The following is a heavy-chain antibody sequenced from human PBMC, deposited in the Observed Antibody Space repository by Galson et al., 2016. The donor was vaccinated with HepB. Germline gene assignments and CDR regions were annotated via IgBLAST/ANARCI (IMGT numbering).Heavy chain of an antibody. Sequence: SLRLSCAGSGFTFTNAWMSWVRQAPGKGLEWVGRIKSKTDDDATDYAAPVKGRFTISRDNSKNTLYLQMDSLRPDDTAIYYCAKIDCGKNCPPDYWGQGTLVTVSS. CDR2: IKSKTDDDAT. CDR1: GFTFTNAW. V-gene: IGHV3-15*01. D-gene: IGHD2-21*02. J-gene: IGHJ4*02. CDR3: AKIDCGKNCPPDY.